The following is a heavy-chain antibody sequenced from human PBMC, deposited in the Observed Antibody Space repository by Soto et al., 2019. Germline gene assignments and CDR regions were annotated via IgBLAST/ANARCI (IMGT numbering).Heavy chain of an antibody. Sequence: EVQLLESGEGLVQPGGSLRLSCAASGFTFSSYAMSWVRQAPGKGLEWVSAISGSGGSTYYADSVKGRFTISRDNSKNTLYLQMNSLRAEDTAVYYCASPYSSSSYYYYGMDVWGQGTTVTVSS. V-gene: IGHV3-23*01. CDR3: ASPYSSSSYYYYGMDV. J-gene: IGHJ6*02. CDR1: GFTFSSYA. CDR2: ISGSGGST. D-gene: IGHD6-6*01.